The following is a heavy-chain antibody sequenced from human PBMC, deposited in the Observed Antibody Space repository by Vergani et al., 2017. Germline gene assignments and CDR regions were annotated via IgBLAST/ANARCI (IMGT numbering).Heavy chain of an antibody. Sequence: QVQLQESGPGLVKPSETLSLTCTVSSYSISSGYYWGWIRQPPGKGLEWSGSIYHSGSNHYNPSLKSRVTISVDTSKHQFSLKLSSVTAADTAVYYCARGRYMTTVTRFDYWGQGTLVTVSS. V-gene: IGHV4-38-2*02. CDR1: SYSISSGYY. D-gene: IGHD4-17*01. CDR2: IYHSGSN. CDR3: ARGRYMTTVTRFDY. J-gene: IGHJ4*02.